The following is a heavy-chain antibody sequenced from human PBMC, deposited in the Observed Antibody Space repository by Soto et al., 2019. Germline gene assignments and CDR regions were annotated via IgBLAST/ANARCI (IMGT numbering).Heavy chain of an antibody. D-gene: IGHD3-22*01. CDR3: ERESWIYDSGAFYVAEAFDL. J-gene: IGHJ3*01. V-gene: IGHV1-69*06. Sequence: QVQLVQSGAEVKKPGSSVKVSCKASGGTFSVYAISWVRQAPGQGLEWMGGIIPMFARAHYVKKFQGRVTSTADKTTSTTYVELSSLRSDDTAVYYCERESWIYDSGAFYVAEAFDLWGQGTMVTVSS. CDR2: IIPMFARA. CDR1: GGTFSVYA.